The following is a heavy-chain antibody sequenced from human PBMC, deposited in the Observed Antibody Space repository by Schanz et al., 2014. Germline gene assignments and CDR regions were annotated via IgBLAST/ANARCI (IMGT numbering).Heavy chain of an antibody. CDR3: AKEESPPSLVDY. CDR1: GFTVRSYA. CDR2: ISYDGSNQ. V-gene: IGHV3-30*04. Sequence: QVQLEESGGGVVQPGGSLRLSCAASGFTVRSYAMHWVRQAPGKGLEWVAAISYDGSNQYYTDSVKGRFTVSRDNSKNTVYLQMNSLRAEDTAVYYCAKEESPPSLVDYWGQGTLVTVSS. J-gene: IGHJ4*02.